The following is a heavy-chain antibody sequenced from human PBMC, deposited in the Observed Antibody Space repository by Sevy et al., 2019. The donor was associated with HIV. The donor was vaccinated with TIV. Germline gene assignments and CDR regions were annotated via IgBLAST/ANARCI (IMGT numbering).Heavy chain of an antibody. J-gene: IGHJ4*02. Sequence: GGSLRLSCATSGFTFSNFAMSWVRQAPGKGLEWVSGISASGSTTNYADSVKGRFTISRDISKNTLYLQINSLRAEDTAIYFCAKDLRGTSVSYFDYWGQGTLVTVSS. V-gene: IGHV3-23*01. CDR2: ISASGSTT. CDR3: AKDLRGTSVSYFDY. D-gene: IGHD1-1*01. CDR1: GFTFSNFA.